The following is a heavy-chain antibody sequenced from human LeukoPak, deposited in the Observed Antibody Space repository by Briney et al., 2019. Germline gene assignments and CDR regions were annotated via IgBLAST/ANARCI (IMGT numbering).Heavy chain of an antibody. CDR2: IHSSGST. J-gene: IGHJ4*02. CDR3: ARAGYFDP. V-gene: IGHV4-59*01. CDR1: GGSISNYY. Sequence: SETLSLTCTVSGGSISNYYLNWVRQPPGKGLEWIGYIHSSGSTNYNPSLKSRVTMSVDTSKNQISLKLSSVTAADTAVYYCARAGYFDPWGQEPLVTVSS.